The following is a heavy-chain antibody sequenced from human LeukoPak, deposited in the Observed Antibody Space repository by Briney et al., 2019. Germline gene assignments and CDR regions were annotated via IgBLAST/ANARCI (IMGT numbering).Heavy chain of an antibody. CDR1: GGSISSYY. J-gene: IGHJ5*02. CDR2: IYYSGST. V-gene: IGHV4-4*08. D-gene: IGHD2-2*02. CDR3: AREVVPAAIAPPMFDP. Sequence: PSETLSLTCTVSGGSISSYYWSWIRQPPGKGLEWIGYIYYSGSTYYNPSLKSRVTISVDTSKNQFSLKLSSVTAADTAVYYCAREVVPAAIAPPMFDPWGQGTLVTVSS.